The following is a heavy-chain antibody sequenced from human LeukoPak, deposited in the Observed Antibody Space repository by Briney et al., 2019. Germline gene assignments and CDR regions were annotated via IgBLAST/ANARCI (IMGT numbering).Heavy chain of an antibody. CDR3: ARGQGYYYGSGSHNLFDY. CDR2: INHSGST. J-gene: IGHJ4*02. V-gene: IGHV4-34*01. D-gene: IGHD3-10*01. Sequence: PSETLSLTCAVYGGSFSGYYWSWIRQPPGKGLEWIGEINHSGSTNYNPSLKSRVTISVDTSKNQFSLKLSSVTAADTAVYYCARGQGYYYGSGSHNLFDYWGQGTLVTVSS. CDR1: GGSFSGYY.